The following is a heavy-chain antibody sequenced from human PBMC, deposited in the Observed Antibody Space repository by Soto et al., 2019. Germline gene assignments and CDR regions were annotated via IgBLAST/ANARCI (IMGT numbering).Heavy chain of an antibody. CDR2: IWYDGSNK. J-gene: IGHJ4*02. CDR1: GFTFSNYG. V-gene: IGHV3-33*01. Sequence: QVQLVESGGGVVQPGRSLRLSCAASGFTFSNYGMHWVRQAPGKGLEWVAVIWYDGSNKYYADSVKGRFTISRDNSKNTLYLQMNSLRAEDTAVYYCAREFDSRLPFDYWGQGTLVTVSS. CDR3: AREFDSRLPFDY. D-gene: IGHD2-15*01.